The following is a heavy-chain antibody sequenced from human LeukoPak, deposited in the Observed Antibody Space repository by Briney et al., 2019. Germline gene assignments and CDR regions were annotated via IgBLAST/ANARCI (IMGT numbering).Heavy chain of an antibody. D-gene: IGHD3-22*01. CDR3: ARGPPMYSYGSSAYHYDYFEY. J-gene: IGHJ4*02. Sequence: GGSLRLSCAASGFALSTYAMSWVRQTPGKGLEWVAATSSSDAGTYHADSVKGRFTISRDNSKNTLYLQMNSLRVDDTAIYYCARGPPMYSYGSSAYHYDYFEYWGQGTLVTVSS. CDR1: GFALSTYA. V-gene: IGHV3-23*01. CDR2: TSSSDAGT.